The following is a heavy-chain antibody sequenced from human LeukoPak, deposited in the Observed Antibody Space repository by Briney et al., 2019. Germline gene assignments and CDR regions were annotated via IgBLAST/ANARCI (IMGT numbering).Heavy chain of an antibody. Sequence: GGSLRLSCAASGSTFSSYAMSWVRQAPGKGLEWVSAIGGTNGRTYYADSVKGRFTISRDNSKNTLFLQMNSLRDEDTAVYYCAKRGDQWLARTMDYWGQGTLVTVSS. J-gene: IGHJ4*02. CDR2: IGGTNGRT. CDR1: GSTFSSYA. CDR3: AKRGDQWLARTMDY. V-gene: IGHV3-23*01. D-gene: IGHD6-19*01.